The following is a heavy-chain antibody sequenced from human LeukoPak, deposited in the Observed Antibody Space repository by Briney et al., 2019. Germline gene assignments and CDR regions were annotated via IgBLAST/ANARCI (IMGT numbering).Heavy chain of an antibody. D-gene: IGHD5-24*01. Sequence: ASVKVSCKASGGTFSSYAISWVRQAPGQELEWMGGIIPIFGTANYAQKFQGRVTITTDESTSTAYMELSSLRSEDTAVYYCARGERWPLYYMDVWGKGTTVTVSS. V-gene: IGHV1-69*05. CDR3: ARGERWPLYYMDV. CDR2: IIPIFGTA. CDR1: GGTFSSYA. J-gene: IGHJ6*03.